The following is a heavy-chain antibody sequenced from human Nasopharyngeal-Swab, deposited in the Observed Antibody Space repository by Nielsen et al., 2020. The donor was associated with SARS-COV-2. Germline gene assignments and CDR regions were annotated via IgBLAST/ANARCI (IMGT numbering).Heavy chain of an antibody. V-gene: IGHV1-69*13. D-gene: IGHD3-16*02. Sequence: SVKVSCKASGGTFSSYAISWVRQAPGQGLEWMGGVIPIFGTANYAQKFQGRVTITADESTSTAYMELSSLRSEDTAVYYCARFYDYVWGSYPQWTAFDIWGQGTMVTVSS. CDR1: GGTFSSYA. CDR3: ARFYDYVWGSYPQWTAFDI. J-gene: IGHJ3*02. CDR2: VIPIFGTA.